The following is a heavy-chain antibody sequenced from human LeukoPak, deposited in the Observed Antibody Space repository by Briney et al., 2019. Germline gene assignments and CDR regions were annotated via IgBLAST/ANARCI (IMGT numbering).Heavy chain of an antibody. CDR2: ISGGSSYI. Sequence: GGSLRLSCAASGFTFNIYTMNWVRQAPDKGLEWVSSISGGSSYIYSADSMKGRFTVSRDNAKNSLYLQINSLRAEDTAVYYCARAILLQPGDAFDIWGQGTMVTVSS. D-gene: IGHD2-15*01. V-gene: IGHV3-21*01. CDR3: ARAILLQPGDAFDI. CDR1: GFTFNIYT. J-gene: IGHJ3*02.